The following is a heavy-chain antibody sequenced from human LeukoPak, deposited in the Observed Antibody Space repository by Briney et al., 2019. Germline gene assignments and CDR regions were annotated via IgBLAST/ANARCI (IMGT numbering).Heavy chain of an antibody. CDR2: IYYSGST. Sequence: SQTLSLTCTVSGGSISSGDYYWSWIRQPPGKGLEWIGYIYYSGSTYYNPSLKSRVTISVNTSKNQFSLKLSSVTAADTAVYYCVRWSGYFLGAFDIWGQGTMVTVSS. V-gene: IGHV4-30-4*01. D-gene: IGHD3-3*01. CDR1: GGSISSGDYY. CDR3: VRWSGYFLGAFDI. J-gene: IGHJ3*02.